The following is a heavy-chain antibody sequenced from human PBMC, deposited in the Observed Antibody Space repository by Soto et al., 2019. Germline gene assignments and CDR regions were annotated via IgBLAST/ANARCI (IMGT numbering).Heavy chain of an antibody. Sequence: QVQLQESGPGLVKPSQTLSLTCTVSGGSISSGGYYWSWIRQHPGKGLEWIGYIYYSGSTYYNPSLKSRVTISVDTSKHQFSLKLSSLTAADTAVYYCARVSGSGPLRLFDYWGQGTLVTVSS. CDR2: IYYSGST. J-gene: IGHJ4*02. CDR3: ARVSGSGPLRLFDY. CDR1: GGSISSGGYY. D-gene: IGHD2-15*01. V-gene: IGHV4-31*03.